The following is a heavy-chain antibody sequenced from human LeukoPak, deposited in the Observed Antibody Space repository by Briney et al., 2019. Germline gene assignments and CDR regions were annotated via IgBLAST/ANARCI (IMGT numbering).Heavy chain of an antibody. V-gene: IGHV4-39*01. CDR2: IYYSGST. Sequence: SETLSLTCTVSGGSISSSSYYWGWIRQPPGKGLEWIGSIYYSGSTYYNPSLKSRVTISVDTSKNLFSLKLSSVTAADTAVYYCARHGDCSGGSCYPGWFDPWGQGTLVTVSS. D-gene: IGHD2-15*01. CDR1: GGSISSSSYY. J-gene: IGHJ5*02. CDR3: ARHGDCSGGSCYPGWFDP.